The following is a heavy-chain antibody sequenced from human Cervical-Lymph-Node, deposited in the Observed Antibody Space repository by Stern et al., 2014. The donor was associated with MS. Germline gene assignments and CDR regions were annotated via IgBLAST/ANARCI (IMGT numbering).Heavy chain of an antibody. CDR1: GFTFGVYS. Sequence: VQLVQSGGGLVKPGGSLRLSCVASGFTFGVYSMNWVRQAPGKGLEWVSSISSSSSTIYYADSVKGRFTISRDNAKNSLYLQVNSLRAEDTAVYYCARDPGSDYYYYYGMDVWGQGTTVTVSS. J-gene: IGHJ6*02. D-gene: IGHD1-1*01. V-gene: IGHV3-21*01. CDR2: ISSSSSTI. CDR3: ARDPGSDYYYYYGMDV.